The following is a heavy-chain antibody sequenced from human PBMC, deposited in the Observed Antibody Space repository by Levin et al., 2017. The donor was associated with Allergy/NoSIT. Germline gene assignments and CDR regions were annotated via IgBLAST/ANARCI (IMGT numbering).Heavy chain of an antibody. Sequence: ETLSLTCAASGFTFSSYAMSWVRQAPGKGLEWVSGISTSGDTTYYADSVKGRFTISRGNSKNTVYLQINSLRAEDTAVYYCAKGTTRARSYFDCWGQGTLVTVSS. CDR3: AKGTTRARSYFDC. CDR2: ISTSGDTT. V-gene: IGHV3-23*01. J-gene: IGHJ4*02. D-gene: IGHD1-1*01. CDR1: GFTFSSYA.